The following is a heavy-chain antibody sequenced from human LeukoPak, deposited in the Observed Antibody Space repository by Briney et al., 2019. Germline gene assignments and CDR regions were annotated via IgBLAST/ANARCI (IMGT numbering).Heavy chain of an antibody. CDR3: AKGKDTAGSYYYYYMDV. J-gene: IGHJ6*03. V-gene: IGHV3-30*02. Sequence: PGGSLRLSCAASGFTFSNYGMHWVRQAPGKGLEWVAFIRYGGVDKYYAESVKGRFTISRDKSKNTLYLQMNSLRAEDTAVYYCAKGKDTAGSYYYYYMDVWGKGTTVTVSS. D-gene: IGHD5-18*01. CDR1: GFTFSNYG. CDR2: IRYGGVDK.